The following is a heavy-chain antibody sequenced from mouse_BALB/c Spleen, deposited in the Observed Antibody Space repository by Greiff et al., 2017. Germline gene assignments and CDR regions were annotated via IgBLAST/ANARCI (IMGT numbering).Heavy chain of an antibody. CDR2: IYPYNGGT. Sequence: EVQGVESGPELVKPGASVKISCKASGYTFTDYNMHWVKQSHGKSLEWIGYIYPYNGGTGYNQKFKSKATLTVDNSSSTAYMELRSLTSEDSAVYYCARFGGYYAYYFDYRGQGTTLTVSS. D-gene: IGHD2-3*01. CDR3: ARFGGYYAYYFDY. CDR1: GYTFTDYN. J-gene: IGHJ2*01. V-gene: IGHV1S29*02.